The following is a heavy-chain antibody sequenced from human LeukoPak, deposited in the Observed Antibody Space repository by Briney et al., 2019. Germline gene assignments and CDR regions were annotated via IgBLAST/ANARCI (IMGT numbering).Heavy chain of an antibody. CDR3: ARGGRDCSSTSYYGGYYYYYMDV. D-gene: IGHD2-2*01. CDR1: GGSISSYY. J-gene: IGHJ6*03. Sequence: SETLSLTCTVSGGSISSYYWSWIRQPPGKGLEWIGYIYYSGSTNYNPSLKSRVTISVDTSKNQFSLKLSSVTAADTAVYYCARGGRDCSSTSYYGGYYYYYMDVWGKGTTVTVSS. V-gene: IGHV4-59*01. CDR2: IYYSGST.